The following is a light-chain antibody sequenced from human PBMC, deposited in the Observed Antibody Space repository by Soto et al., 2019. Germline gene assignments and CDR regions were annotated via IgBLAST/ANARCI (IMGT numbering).Light chain of an antibody. CDR3: SSYTSTNTPVV. Sequence: QSVLTQPASVSGSPGQSITISCTGTSSDVGGYNYVSWYQQHPGKAPKLMIYEVSNRPSGVSNRFSGSKSGNTASLTISGLQAEDEADYYCSSYTSTNTPVVFGRGTKVTVL. V-gene: IGLV2-14*01. CDR1: SSDVGGYNY. J-gene: IGLJ2*01. CDR2: EVS.